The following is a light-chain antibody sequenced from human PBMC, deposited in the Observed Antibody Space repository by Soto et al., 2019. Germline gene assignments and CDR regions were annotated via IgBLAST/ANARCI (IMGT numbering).Light chain of an antibody. Sequence: DIQMTQSPSTLSASVGDRVTITCRASQSISTWLAWYQQEPGKAPKLLIHKASSLQSGVPSRFSGSGSGTDFTLTISSLQPDDFATYYCQQYNSYSSTFGQGTKVDNK. CDR3: QQYNSYSST. V-gene: IGKV1-5*03. CDR2: KAS. J-gene: IGKJ1*01. CDR1: QSISTW.